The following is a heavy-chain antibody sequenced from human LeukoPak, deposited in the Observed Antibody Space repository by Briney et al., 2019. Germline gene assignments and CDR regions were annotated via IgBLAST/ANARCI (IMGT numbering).Heavy chain of an antibody. J-gene: IGHJ5*02. V-gene: IGHV3-21*01. D-gene: IGHD6-13*01. CDR3: ARVSSHREFVP. CDR2: ISSSSSYI. Sequence: PGGSLRLSCAASGFTFSNYGMNWVRQAPGKGLEWVSSISSSSSYIYYADSVKGRFTISRDNAKNTLYLQMNSLRAEDTAVYYCARVSSHREFVPWGQGTLVTVSS. CDR1: GFTFSNYG.